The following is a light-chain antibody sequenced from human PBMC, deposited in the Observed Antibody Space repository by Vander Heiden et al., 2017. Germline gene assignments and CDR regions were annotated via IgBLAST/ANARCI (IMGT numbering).Light chain of an antibody. Sequence: VMTQSPRSLPVTPGEPATISCRSRQILLQSNGFNYLDWYLQKPGKAPQLLIYLGSNRASGVPDRFSGSGSGTDFTLKISRVEAEDVGVYYCMQALQTPWTFGQGTKVEIK. CDR3: MQALQTPWT. J-gene: IGKJ1*01. CDR2: LGS. CDR1: QILLQSNGFNY. V-gene: IGKV2-28*01.